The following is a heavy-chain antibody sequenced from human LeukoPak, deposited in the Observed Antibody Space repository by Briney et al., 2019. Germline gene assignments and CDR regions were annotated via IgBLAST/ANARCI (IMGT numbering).Heavy chain of an antibody. V-gene: IGHV4-61*02. CDR2: IYTSGST. D-gene: IGHD1-26*01. CDR3: ARGVGARLGYFDL. CDR1: GGSISSGSYY. J-gene: IGHJ2*01. Sequence: SETLSLTCTVSGGSISSGSYYWSWIRQPAGKGLEWIGRIYTSGSTNYNPSLKSRVTISVDTSKNQFSLKLGSVTAADTAVYYCARGVGARLGYFDLWGRGTLVTVSS.